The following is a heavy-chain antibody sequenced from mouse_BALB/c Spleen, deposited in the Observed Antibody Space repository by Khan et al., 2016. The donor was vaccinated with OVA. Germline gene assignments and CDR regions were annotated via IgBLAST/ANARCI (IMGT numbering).Heavy chain of an antibody. CDR1: GFSLTDYG. CDR2: IWGGGST. V-gene: IGHV2-6-5*01. Sequence: QVQLKESGPGLVAPSQSLSITCTVSGFSLTDYGVSWIRQPPGKGLEWLGVIWGGGSTYYNSALKSRLTICNDNYKSKAFLKMNSLQTDDTAKYYGGKQLGLGRGRYFDYWGQGTTLTVSA. J-gene: IGHJ2*01. D-gene: IGHD4-1*01. CDR3: GKQLGLGRGRYFDY.